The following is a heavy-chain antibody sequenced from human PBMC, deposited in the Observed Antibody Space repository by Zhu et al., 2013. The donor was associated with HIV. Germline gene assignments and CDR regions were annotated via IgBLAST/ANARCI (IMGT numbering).Heavy chain of an antibody. J-gene: IGHJ2*01. CDR2: FNPKNFDR. Sequence: QEDLVQSGAEVKKPGASVRVSCEASEYTFTNYYIHWVRHVPGLGLEWMGWFNPKNFDRRLAETLNGRVTLTGDTSTRTVYMEMGSLTSDDTATYYCARYRGGYDWNVSWFFDIWGPGAHVCVSS. CDR1: EYTFTNYY. D-gene: IGHD1-1*01. CDR3: ARYRGGYDWNVSWFFDI. V-gene: IGHV1-2*02.